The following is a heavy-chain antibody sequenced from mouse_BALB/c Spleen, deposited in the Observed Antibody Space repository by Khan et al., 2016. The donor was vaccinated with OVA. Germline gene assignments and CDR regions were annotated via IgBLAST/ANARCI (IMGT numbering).Heavy chain of an antibody. CDR2: VSTGGSNP. J-gene: IGHJ3*01. Sequence: EVELVESGGDLVKPGGSLKLSCAASGFTFSTYGMSWVRQTPDKRLEWVATVSTGGSNPSYQDSVKGRFTISRDNAKNTLYLQMSSLKSEDTAMVYCTRLAYYYDSEGFAYWGQGTLVTVSA. V-gene: IGHV5-6*01. D-gene: IGHD1-1*01. CDR1: GFTFSTYG. CDR3: TRLAYYYDSEGFAY.